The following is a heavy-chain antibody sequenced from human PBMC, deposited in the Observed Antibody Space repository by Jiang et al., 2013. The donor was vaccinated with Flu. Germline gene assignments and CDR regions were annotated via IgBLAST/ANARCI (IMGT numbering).Heavy chain of an antibody. J-gene: IGHJ6*02. CDR1: GGSMTVNH. Sequence: VLLKPSETLSLTCTVSGGSMTVNHWSWIRQPPGKGLQWIGSISYSGSPMYNPSLQSPRHHINRHVQQPVFPGPELCDRADTAIYYCARHLAMDIWGQGTTVTVSS. V-gene: IGHV4-59*08. CDR3: ARHLAMDI. CDR2: ISYSGSP. D-gene: IGHD3-3*02.